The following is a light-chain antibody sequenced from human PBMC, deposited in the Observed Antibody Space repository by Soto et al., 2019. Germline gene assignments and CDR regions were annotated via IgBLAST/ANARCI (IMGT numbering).Light chain of an antibody. V-gene: IGKV1-17*01. CDR1: LGIRND. CDR2: AAS. Sequence: IQMPQSPSSLSASVGDRVTITCRASLGIRNDLGWYQHKPGKAPKRLIYAASSLQSGVPSRFSGSGSGTEFTLTISSLQPEDFATYSCLQHDSYPWTFGQGTMVDIK. CDR3: LQHDSYPWT. J-gene: IGKJ1*01.